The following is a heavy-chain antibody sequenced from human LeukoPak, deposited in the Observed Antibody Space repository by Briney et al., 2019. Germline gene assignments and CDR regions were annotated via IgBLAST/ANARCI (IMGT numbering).Heavy chain of an antibody. CDR2: IYYSGST. Sequence: SETLSLTCTVSGGSISSSSYYWGWLRQPPGKGLEWIVSIYYSGSTYYNPSLKSRVTISVDTSKNQFSLKLSSVTAADTAVYYCARHLSVFSSWSDYWGQGTLVTVSS. CDR3: ARHLSVFSSWSDY. CDR1: GGSISSSSYY. J-gene: IGHJ4*02. V-gene: IGHV4-39*01. D-gene: IGHD6-13*01.